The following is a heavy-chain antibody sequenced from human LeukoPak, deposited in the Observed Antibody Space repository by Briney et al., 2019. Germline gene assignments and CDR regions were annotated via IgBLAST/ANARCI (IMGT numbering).Heavy chain of an antibody. V-gene: IGHV1-69*05. D-gene: IGHD3-10*01. Sequence: GASVKVSCKASGGTFSSYAISWVRQAPGQGLEWMGGIVPIFGTANYAQKFQGRVTITTDESTSTAYMELSSLRSEDTAVYYCARDKPDYYGSGSYSGMFDYWGQGTLVTVSS. J-gene: IGHJ4*02. CDR2: IVPIFGTA. CDR1: GGTFSSYA. CDR3: ARDKPDYYGSGSYSGMFDY.